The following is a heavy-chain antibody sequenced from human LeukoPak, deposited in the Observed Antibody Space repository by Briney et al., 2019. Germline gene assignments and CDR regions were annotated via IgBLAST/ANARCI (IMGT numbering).Heavy chain of an antibody. Sequence: PGGSLRLSCAASGFTFDDYGMSWVRQAPGKGLDWVSGINWNGGSTGYADSVKGRFTISRDNAKNSLYLQMNSLRAEDTALYYCARDAPGITIFGVVIPSNYYYYYMDVWGKGTTVTVSS. V-gene: IGHV3-20*04. CDR1: GFTFDDYG. CDR3: ARDAPGITIFGVVIPSNYYYYYMDV. J-gene: IGHJ6*03. CDR2: INWNGGST. D-gene: IGHD3-3*01.